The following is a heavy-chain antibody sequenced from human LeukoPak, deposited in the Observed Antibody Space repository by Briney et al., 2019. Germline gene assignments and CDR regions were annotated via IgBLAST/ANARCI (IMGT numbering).Heavy chain of an antibody. CDR2: ISGSGGST. CDR3: ARGYSGYDYHYYYMDV. Sequence: GGSLRLSCAASGFTFSIYAMSWVRQAPGKGLEWVSGISGSGGSTYYADSVKGRFTISRDNAKNSLYLQMNSLRAEDTAVYYCARGYSGYDYHYYYMDVWGKGTTVTVSS. V-gene: IGHV3-23*01. CDR1: GFTFSIYA. D-gene: IGHD5-12*01. J-gene: IGHJ6*03.